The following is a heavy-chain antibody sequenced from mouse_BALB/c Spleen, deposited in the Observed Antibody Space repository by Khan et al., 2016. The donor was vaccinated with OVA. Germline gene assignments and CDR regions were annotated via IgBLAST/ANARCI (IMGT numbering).Heavy chain of an antibody. CDR1: GFNIKDNY. V-gene: IGHV14-3*02. CDR3: ARWPRGY. CDR2: IDPANGNT. J-gene: IGHJ2*01. Sequence: VQLQQSGAELVKPGASVKLSCTASGFNIKDNYMHWVKQRPEQGLEWIGRIDPANGNTEYDPKFQGKATITADTSSNTAYLQLSSLTSEDTAVYYCARWPRGYRGQGTTLTFSS.